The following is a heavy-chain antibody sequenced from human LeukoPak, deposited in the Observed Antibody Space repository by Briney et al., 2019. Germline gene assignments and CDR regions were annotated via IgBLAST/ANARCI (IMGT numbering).Heavy chain of an antibody. V-gene: IGHV4-34*01. CDR3: ARGRRKAEGYDFWSGYPKGWFDP. CDR1: GGSFSGYY. Sequence: PSETLSLTXAVYGGSFSGYYWSWIRQPPGKGLEWIGEINHSGSTNYNPSLKSRVTISVDTSKNQFSLKLSSVTAADTAVYYCARGRRKAEGYDFWSGYPKGWFDPWGQGTLVTVSS. CDR2: INHSGST. J-gene: IGHJ5*02. D-gene: IGHD3-3*01.